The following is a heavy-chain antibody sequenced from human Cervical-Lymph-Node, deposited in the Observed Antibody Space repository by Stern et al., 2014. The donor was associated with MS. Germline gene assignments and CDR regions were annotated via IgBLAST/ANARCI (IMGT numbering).Heavy chain of an antibody. Sequence: QVQLVESGAEVKKPGSSVKVSCKTSGGTFSNYAISWVRQAPGQGLEWMGGITTIFDATNYAQKFQGRLTITADESTRTAYMELSSLRSDDTAMYYCARGDSEAPIYYFDYWGQGTLVTVSS. J-gene: IGHJ4*02. CDR3: ARGDSEAPIYYFDY. CDR2: ITTIFDAT. CDR1: GGTFSNYA. D-gene: IGHD2-21*01. V-gene: IGHV1-69*01.